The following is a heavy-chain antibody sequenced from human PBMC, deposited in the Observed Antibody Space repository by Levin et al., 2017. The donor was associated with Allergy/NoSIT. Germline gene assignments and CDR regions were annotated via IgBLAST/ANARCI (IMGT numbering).Heavy chain of an antibody. J-gene: IGHJ3*02. D-gene: IGHD5-18*01. CDR3: ASGRNSFGYDAFDI. Sequence: PGGSLRLSCAASGFTFSNYWMHWVRQAPGKGLMWVSRINSDGISTSYADSVKGRFTISRDNAKNTLYLQMNSLRADDTAVYYCASGRNSFGYDAFDIWGQGTKVTVSS. CDR2: INSDGIST. V-gene: IGHV3-74*01. CDR1: GFTFSNYW.